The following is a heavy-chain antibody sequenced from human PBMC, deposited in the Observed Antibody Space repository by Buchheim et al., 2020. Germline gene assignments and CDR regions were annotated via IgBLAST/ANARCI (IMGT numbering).Heavy chain of an antibody. J-gene: IGHJ2*01. Sequence: QVQLQESGPGLVKPSETLSLTCTVSGGSISSYYWSWIRQPPGKGLEWIGYIYYSGSTNYNPSLKSRVTISVDTSKNQFSLKLSSVTAADTAVYYCARGGLVLRYFDWLQRGGYFDLWGRGTL. CDR1: GGSISSYY. V-gene: IGHV4-59*01. CDR2: IYYSGST. D-gene: IGHD3-9*01. CDR3: ARGGLVLRYFDWLQRGGYFDL.